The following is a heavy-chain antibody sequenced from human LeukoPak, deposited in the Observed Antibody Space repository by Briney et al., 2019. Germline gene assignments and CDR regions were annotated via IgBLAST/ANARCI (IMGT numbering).Heavy chain of an antibody. CDR2: IRYDGSNK. J-gene: IGHJ4*02. CDR1: GFTFSSYG. V-gene: IGHV3-30*02. D-gene: IGHD6-19*01. CDR3: AKPAAGYSSGWYGGPYYFDY. Sequence: GGSLRLSCAASGFTFSSYGMHWVRQAPGKGLEWVAFIRYDGSNKYHADSVKGRFTISRDNSKDTLYLQMNSLRAEDTAVYYCAKPAAGYSSGWYGGPYYFDYWGQGTLVAVSS.